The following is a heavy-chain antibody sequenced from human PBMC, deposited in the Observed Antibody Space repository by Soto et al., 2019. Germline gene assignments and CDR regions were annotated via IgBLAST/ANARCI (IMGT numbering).Heavy chain of an antibody. D-gene: IGHD5-18*01. V-gene: IGHV1-69*13. CDR1: GGTLTSYV. J-gene: IGHJ6*02. CDR2: IIPGFGTV. Sequence: SVKVSCKASGGTLTSYVISWVRQAPGQGLEWMGGIIPGFGTVNYAQKFQGRVTVTADESTTTAYMELRSLGSEDAAVYYCARGQRIQIWASGMDVWGQGTTVTVSS. CDR3: ARGQRIQIWASGMDV.